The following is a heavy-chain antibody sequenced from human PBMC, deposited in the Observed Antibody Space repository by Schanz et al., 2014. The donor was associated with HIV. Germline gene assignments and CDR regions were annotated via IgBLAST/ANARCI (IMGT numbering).Heavy chain of an antibody. Sequence: QVQLVESGGGLVKPGGSLRLSCAASGFTFNDYYMTWIRQAPGKGLEWVSYISDTGTTTYYADSVNGRFTISRDNAKNSMFLQMNSLRAEDTAVYYCAREWATVTTLGDWGQGTLVTVSS. CDR3: AREWATVTTLGD. V-gene: IGHV3-11*01. J-gene: IGHJ4*02. CDR1: GFTFNDYY. CDR2: ISDTGTTT. D-gene: IGHD4-17*01.